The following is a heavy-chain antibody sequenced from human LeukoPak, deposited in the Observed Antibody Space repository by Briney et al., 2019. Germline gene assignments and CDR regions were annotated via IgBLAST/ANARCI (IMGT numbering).Heavy chain of an antibody. D-gene: IGHD3-22*01. Sequence: SETLSLTCAVYGGSFSGYYWSWIRQPPGKGLEWIGEINHSGGTNYNPSLKSRVTISVDTSKNQFSLKLSSVTAADTAVYYCARGRFPHTYYYDSSGYKRSYGFDYWGQGTLVTVSS. CDR3: ARGRFPHTYYYDSSGYKRSYGFDY. CDR2: INHSGGT. V-gene: IGHV4-34*01. J-gene: IGHJ4*02. CDR1: GGSFSGYY.